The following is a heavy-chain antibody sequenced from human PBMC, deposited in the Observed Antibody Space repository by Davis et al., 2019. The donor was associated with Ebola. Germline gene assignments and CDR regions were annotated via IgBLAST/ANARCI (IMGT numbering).Heavy chain of an antibody. J-gene: IGHJ6*02. CDR2: ISGSGYST. CDR1: VITFSSYA. V-gene: IGHV3-23*01. D-gene: IGHD3-3*01. Sequence: GGSLRLSCTDSVITFSSYAMSWVRQAPGKGLEWVSSISGSGYSTYYADSVQGRFTIARDNYVNTLYLQMASLRAEDTAVYYCAKVRSLDDFWSGYLYGMDVWGQGTTVTVS. CDR3: AKVRSLDDFWSGYLYGMDV.